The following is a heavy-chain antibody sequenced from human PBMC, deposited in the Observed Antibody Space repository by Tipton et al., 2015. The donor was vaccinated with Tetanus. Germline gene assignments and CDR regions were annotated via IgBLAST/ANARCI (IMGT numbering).Heavy chain of an antibody. Sequence: TLSLTCAVYGGSFSGYYWSWIRQPPGKGLEWIGEINHSGSTNYNPSLKSRVTISVDTSKNQFSLKLSSVTAADTAVYYCARGGMTTVTTGGGYYYYYGMDVWGQGTTVTVSS. J-gene: IGHJ6*02. CDR3: ARGGMTTVTTGGGYYYYYGMDV. CDR2: INHSGST. CDR1: GGSFSGYY. D-gene: IGHD4-11*01. V-gene: IGHV4-34*01.